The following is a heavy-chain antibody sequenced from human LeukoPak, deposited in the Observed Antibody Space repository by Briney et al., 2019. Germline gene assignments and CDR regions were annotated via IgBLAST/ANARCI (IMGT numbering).Heavy chain of an antibody. J-gene: IGHJ4*02. CDR1: GGSISSGSYY. D-gene: IGHD1-26*01. Sequence: SETLSLTCTVSGGSISSGSYYWSWIRQPAGKGLEWIGRIYTSGSTNYNPSLKSRVTISVDTSKNQFSLKLSSVTAADTAVYYCAREGRYSGSPGDYWGQGTLVTVSS. CDR3: AREGRYSGSPGDY. CDR2: IYTSGST. V-gene: IGHV4-61*02.